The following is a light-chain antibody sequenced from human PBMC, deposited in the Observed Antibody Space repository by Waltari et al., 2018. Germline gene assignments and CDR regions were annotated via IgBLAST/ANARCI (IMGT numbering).Light chain of an antibody. V-gene: IGKV4-1*01. Sequence: DIVMTQSPDSLAVSLGDRATINCKSSQRVLYNPNNKNYLAWYQQKPGQPPQLLIYWASTRESGVPDRFSGSGSGTDFTLTISSLQAEDVAVYYCQQYYSTITFGQGTRLEIK. CDR2: WAS. J-gene: IGKJ5*01. CDR1: QRVLYNPNNKNY. CDR3: QQYYSTIT.